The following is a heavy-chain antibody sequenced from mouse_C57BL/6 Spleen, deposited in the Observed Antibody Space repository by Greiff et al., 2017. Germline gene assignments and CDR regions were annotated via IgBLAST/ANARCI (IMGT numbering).Heavy chain of an antibody. CDR1: GFNIKDYY. CDR2: IDPEDGKT. V-gene: IGHV14-2*01. Sequence: VQLQQSGAELVKPGASVKLSCTASGFNIKDYYMHWVKQRTEQGLEWIGRIDPEDGKTKYDPKFQGKATITADTSSNTAYLQLSSLTSDDTTFYYCASDYWGQGPTLSVS. CDR3: ASDY. J-gene: IGHJ2*01.